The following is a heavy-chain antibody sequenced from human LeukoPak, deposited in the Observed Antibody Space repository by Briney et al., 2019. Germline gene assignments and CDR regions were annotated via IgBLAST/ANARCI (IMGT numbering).Heavy chain of an antibody. V-gene: IGHV4-30-4*01. J-gene: IGHJ3*02. CDR3: ARRAAFDI. CDR1: GGSISSGDYY. CDR2: IYYSGST. Sequence: PSQTLSLTCTVSGGSISSGDYYWRWVRQPPGKGLEWIGYIYYSGSTNYNPSLKSRITISVDTSKNQFSLKLSSVTAADTAVYYCARRAAFDIWGQGTMVTVSS.